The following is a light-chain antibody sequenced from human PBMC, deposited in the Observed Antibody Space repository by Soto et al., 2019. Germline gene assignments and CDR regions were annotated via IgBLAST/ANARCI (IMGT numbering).Light chain of an antibody. Sequence: IQLTQSPSSLSASVGDRVTITCRASQGISNYLAWYQQRPGKAPKLLIYAASTLQSGVPSRFSGSGSGTEFTLTISSLQPDDFATYYCQQHYIHWTFGQGTKVDIK. CDR1: QGISNY. J-gene: IGKJ1*01. V-gene: IGKV1-9*01. CDR2: AAS. CDR3: QQHYIHWT.